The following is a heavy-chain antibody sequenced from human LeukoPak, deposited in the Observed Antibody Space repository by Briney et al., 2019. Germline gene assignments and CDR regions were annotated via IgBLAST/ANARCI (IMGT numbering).Heavy chain of an antibody. CDR1: GFTFDDYA. CDR3: AKEKAGGMFDP. D-gene: IGHD6-13*01. V-gene: IGHV3-9*01. CDR2: ISWNSGSI. Sequence: PGGSLRLSCAASGFTFDDYAMHWVRQAPGKGLEWVSGISWNSGSIGYADSVKGRFTISRDNAKNSLYLQMNSLRAEDTALYYCAKEKAGGMFDPWGQGTLVTVSS. J-gene: IGHJ5*02.